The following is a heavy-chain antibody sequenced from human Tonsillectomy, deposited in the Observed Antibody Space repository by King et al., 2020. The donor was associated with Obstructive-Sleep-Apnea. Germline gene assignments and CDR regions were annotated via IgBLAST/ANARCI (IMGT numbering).Heavy chain of an antibody. CDR3: ASAAMRAPAFDY. CDR1: GFTFSSYG. D-gene: IGHD2-2*01. Sequence: VQLVESGGGVVQPGRSLRLSCAASGFTFSSYGMHWVRQAPGKGLEWLALMSYDGNNKFYADSVKGRFTISRDTAKNTLYLQMSSLRAEDTAVYYCASAAMRAPAFDYWGQGTLVTVSS. J-gene: IGHJ4*02. V-gene: IGHV3-30*03. CDR2: MSYDGNNK.